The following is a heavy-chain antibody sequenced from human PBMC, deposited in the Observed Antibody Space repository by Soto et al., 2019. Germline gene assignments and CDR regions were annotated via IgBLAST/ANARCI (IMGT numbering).Heavy chain of an antibody. CDR1: GYTFTGYG. Sequence: QVQLVQCGAEVKKPGASVKVSCKTSGYTFTGYGINWVRQAPGHGLEWMGWISVFNGNTKYGQNIQDRVIMTTDTSTSTAYMELRSLRSDDTAVYFCGRDGSGGIIDSWGQGTMLIVSS. V-gene: IGHV1-18*01. D-gene: IGHD2-15*01. CDR3: GRDGSGGIIDS. CDR2: ISVFNGNT. J-gene: IGHJ3*01.